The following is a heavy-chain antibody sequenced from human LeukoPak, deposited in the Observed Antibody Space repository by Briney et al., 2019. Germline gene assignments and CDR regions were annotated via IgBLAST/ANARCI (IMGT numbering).Heavy chain of an antibody. J-gene: IGHJ6*03. D-gene: IGHD3-10*01. V-gene: IGHV3-53*01. CDR1: GFTVSSNY. Sequence: GGCLRLSCAASGFTVSSNYMSWVRQAPGKGLEWVSVIYSGGSTYYADSVKGRFTISRDNSKNTLYLQMNSLRAEDTAVYYCASGSGSYRTPYYYMDVWGKGTTVTVSS. CDR2: IYSGGST. CDR3: ASGSGSYRTPYYYMDV.